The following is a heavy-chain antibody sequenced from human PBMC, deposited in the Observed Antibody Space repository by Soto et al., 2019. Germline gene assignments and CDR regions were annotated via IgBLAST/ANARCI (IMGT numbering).Heavy chain of an antibody. V-gene: IGHV4-59*08. CDR2: IYYSGST. CDR1: GGSISSYY. J-gene: IGHJ4*02. D-gene: IGHD3-10*01. Sequence: SETLSLTCTVSGGSISSYYWSWIRQPPGKGLEWIGYIYYSGSTNYNPSLKSRVTISVDTSKNHFSLKLTSMTAADTAVYYCARHNYGSGSTYFDYWGQGTLVTVSS. CDR3: ARHNYGSGSTYFDY.